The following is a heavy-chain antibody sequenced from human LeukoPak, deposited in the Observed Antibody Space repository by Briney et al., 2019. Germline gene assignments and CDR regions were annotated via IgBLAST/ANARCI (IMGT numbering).Heavy chain of an antibody. CDR3: AKVGPLAFYYTDV. CDR2: IRYDGSNK. V-gene: IGHV3-30*02. CDR1: GFTFSSYG. D-gene: IGHD3-10*01. J-gene: IGHJ6*03. Sequence: GGSLRLSCAASGFTFSSYGMHWVRQAPGKGLEWVAFIRYDGSNKYYADSVKGRFTISRDNSKNTLYLQMNSLRAEDTAVYYCAKVGPLAFYYTDVWGKGTTVTVSS.